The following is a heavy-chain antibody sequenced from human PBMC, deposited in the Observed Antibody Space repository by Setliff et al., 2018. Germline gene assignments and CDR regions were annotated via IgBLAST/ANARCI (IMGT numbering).Heavy chain of an antibody. Sequence: GGSLRLSCATSGFTFSSYAMSWVRQAPGKGLEWVSAMSASGTSTYHADSVKGRFTISGDNSKNTLYLQMNSLRAEDTAVYYCARDSGRMNYWGQGTLVTVSS. J-gene: IGHJ4*02. CDR1: GFTFSSYA. V-gene: IGHV3-23*01. CDR2: MSASGTST. CDR3: ARDSGRMNY.